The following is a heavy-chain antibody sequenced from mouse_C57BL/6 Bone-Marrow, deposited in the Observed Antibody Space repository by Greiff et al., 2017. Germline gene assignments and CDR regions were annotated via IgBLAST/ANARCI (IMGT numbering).Heavy chain of an antibody. CDR1: GYTFTSYW. CDR3: ARGGELRLHYYFDY. D-gene: IGHD3-2*02. CDR2: IDPSVSYT. J-gene: IGHJ2*01. Sequence: QVPLQQPGAELVMPGASVKLSCKVSGYTFTSYWMHWVKQRPGQGLAWIGEIDPSVSYTNYNQQFKGKSTVTVYKSSSTAYMQLSSLTSEDSAVYYCARGGELRLHYYFDYGGQGTTLTVAS. V-gene: IGHV1-69*01.